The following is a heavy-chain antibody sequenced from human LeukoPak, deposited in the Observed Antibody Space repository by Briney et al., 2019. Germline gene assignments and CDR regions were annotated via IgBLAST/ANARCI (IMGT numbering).Heavy chain of an antibody. CDR3: ARVKVPWLVHYYFDY. Sequence: GGSLRLSCAASGFTFSSYAMHWVRQAPGKGLEWVAVISYDGSNKYYADSVKGPFTIYRDNSKNTLYLQMNSLRAEDTAVYYCARVKVPWLVHYYFDYWGQGTLVTVSS. V-gene: IGHV3-30*04. D-gene: IGHD6-19*01. CDR2: ISYDGSNK. CDR1: GFTFSSYA. J-gene: IGHJ4*02.